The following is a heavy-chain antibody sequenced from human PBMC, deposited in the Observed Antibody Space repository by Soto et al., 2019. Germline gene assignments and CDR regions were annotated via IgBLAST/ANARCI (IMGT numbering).Heavy chain of an antibody. D-gene: IGHD5-12*01. CDR3: ARSSYSGYDFSFDY. Sequence: TLSLTCTVSGGSISSGGYYWSWIRQHPGKGLEWIGYIYYSGSTYYNPSLKSRVTISVDTSKNQFSLKLSSVTAADTAVYYCARSSYSGYDFSFDYWGQGTLVTVSS. V-gene: IGHV4-31*03. J-gene: IGHJ4*02. CDR2: IYYSGST. CDR1: GGSISSGGYY.